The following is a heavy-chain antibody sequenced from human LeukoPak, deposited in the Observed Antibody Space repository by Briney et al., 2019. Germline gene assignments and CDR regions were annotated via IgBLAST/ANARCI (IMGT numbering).Heavy chain of an antibody. Sequence: SETLSLTCTVSGGSISSYYWSWIRQPPGKGLEWIGYIYYSGSTNYNPSLKSRVTISVDTSKNQFSLKLSSVTAADTAVYYCAIGEYGSESYAIQHWGQGTLVTVSS. D-gene: IGHD3-10*01. CDR2: IYYSGST. V-gene: IGHV4-59*01. CDR3: AIGEYGSESYAIQH. CDR1: GGSISSYY. J-gene: IGHJ1*01.